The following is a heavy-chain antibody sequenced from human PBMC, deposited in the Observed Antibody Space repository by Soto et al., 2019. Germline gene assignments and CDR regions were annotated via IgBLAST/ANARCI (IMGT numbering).Heavy chain of an antibody. CDR2: IYYSGST. CDR1: GGSISSGDYY. J-gene: IGHJ4*02. CDR3: ARKEEGRHMSDVTMVRGVTDY. V-gene: IGHV4-30-4*01. Sequence: QVQLQESGPGLVKPSQTLSLTCTVSGGSISSGDYYWSWIRQPPGKGLEWIGYIYYSGSTYYNPSLKSRVTISVDTSKNQFSLKLSSVTAADTAVYYCARKEEGRHMSDVTMVRGVTDYWGQGTLVTVSS. D-gene: IGHD3-10*01.